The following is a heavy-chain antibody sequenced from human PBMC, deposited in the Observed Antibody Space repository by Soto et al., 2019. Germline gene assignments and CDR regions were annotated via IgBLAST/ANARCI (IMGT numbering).Heavy chain of an antibody. CDR3: ARYPYSNYNNYYYYYGMDV. V-gene: IGHV3-21*01. Sequence: EVQLVESGGGLVKPGGSLRLSCAASGFTFSSYSMNWVRQAPGKGLEWVSSISSSSSYIYYADSVKGRFTISRDNAKNSQYLQMNSLRAEDTAVYYCARYPYSNYNNYYYYYGMDVWGQGTTVTVSS. D-gene: IGHD4-4*01. CDR1: GFTFSSYS. CDR2: ISSSSSYI. J-gene: IGHJ6*02.